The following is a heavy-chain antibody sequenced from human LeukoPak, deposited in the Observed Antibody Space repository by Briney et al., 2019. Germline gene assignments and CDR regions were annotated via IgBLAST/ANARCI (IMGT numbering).Heavy chain of an antibody. D-gene: IGHD3-22*01. CDR1: GFTFSSYA. CDR2: ISYDGSNK. V-gene: IGHV3-30-3*01. CDR3: ARGGRYYYDSSGHWSFFDY. J-gene: IGHJ4*02. Sequence: GRSLRLSCAASGFTFSSYAMHWVRQAPGKGLEWVAVISYDGSNKYYADSVKGRFTISRDNSKNTLYLQMNSLRDEDTAVYYCARGGRYYYDSSGHWSFFDYWGQGTLVTVSS.